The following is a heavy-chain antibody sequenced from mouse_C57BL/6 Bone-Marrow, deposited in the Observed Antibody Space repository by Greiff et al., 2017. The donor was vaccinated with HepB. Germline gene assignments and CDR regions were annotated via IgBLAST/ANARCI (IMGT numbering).Heavy chain of an antibody. CDR3: AAVLLPLFDY. J-gene: IGHJ2*01. Sequence: LVESGAELVRPGASVKLSCKASGYTFTSYGISWVKQRTGQGLEWIGEIYPRSGNTYYNEKFKGKATLTADKSTSTAYMELRILTSEDSAVYFCAAVLLPLFDYWGQGTTLTVSS. CDR1: GYTFTSYG. V-gene: IGHV1-81*01. CDR2: IYPRSGNT. D-gene: IGHD1-1*01.